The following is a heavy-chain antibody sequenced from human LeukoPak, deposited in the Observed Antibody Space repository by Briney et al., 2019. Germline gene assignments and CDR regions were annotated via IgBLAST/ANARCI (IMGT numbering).Heavy chain of an antibody. CDR1: GGSFSGYY. V-gene: IGHV4-34*01. J-gene: IGHJ6*03. Sequence: PSETLSLTCAVYGGSFSGYYWSWIRQPPGKGLEWIGEINHSGSTNYNPSLKSRVTISVDTSKNQFSLKLSSVTAADTAVYYRARGLNTMVRGVRAPIRPYYYYMDVWGKGTTVTVSS. CDR2: INHSGST. CDR3: ARGLNTMVRGVRAPIRPYYYYMDV. D-gene: IGHD3-10*01.